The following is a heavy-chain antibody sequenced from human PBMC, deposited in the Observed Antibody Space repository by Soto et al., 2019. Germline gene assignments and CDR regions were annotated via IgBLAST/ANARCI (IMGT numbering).Heavy chain of an antibody. CDR2: INPNSGGT. CDR1: GYTFTGYY. J-gene: IGHJ4*02. CDR3: AIQRGYYDSSGYYLSY. Sequence: ASVKVSCKASGYTFTGYYMHWVRQAPGQGLEWMGWINPNSGGTNYAQKFQGWVTMTRDTSISTAYMELSRLRSDDTAVYYCAIQRGYYDSSGYYLSYWGQGTLVTVSS. D-gene: IGHD3-22*01. V-gene: IGHV1-2*04.